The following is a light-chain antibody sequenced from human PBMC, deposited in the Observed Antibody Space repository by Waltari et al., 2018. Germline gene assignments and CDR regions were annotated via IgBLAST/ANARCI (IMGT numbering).Light chain of an antibody. CDR1: QSISKW. CDR2: KAS. CDR3: QQYNSYSLLS. Sequence: DIQMTQSPSTLSASVGDRVIFSCRASQSISKWLVWYQQKPGKAPKLLSYKASTLESGVPTRFSGSGSGTEFTLTISSLQPEDFATYYCQQYNSYSLLSFGGGTKVEIK. V-gene: IGKV1-5*03. J-gene: IGKJ4*01.